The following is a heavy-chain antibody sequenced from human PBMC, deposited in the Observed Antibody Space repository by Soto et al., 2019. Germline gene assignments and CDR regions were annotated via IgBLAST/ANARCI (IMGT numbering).Heavy chain of an antibody. Sequence: SETLSLTCTVSGGSISSYYWSWIRRPPGKGLEWIGYIYYSGSTNYNPSLKSRVTISVDTSKNQFSLKLSSVTAADTAVYYCARDSRGWYLDYWGQGTLVTVSS. CDR2: IYYSGST. D-gene: IGHD6-19*01. CDR3: ARDSRGWYLDY. J-gene: IGHJ4*02. CDR1: GGSISSYY. V-gene: IGHV4-59*01.